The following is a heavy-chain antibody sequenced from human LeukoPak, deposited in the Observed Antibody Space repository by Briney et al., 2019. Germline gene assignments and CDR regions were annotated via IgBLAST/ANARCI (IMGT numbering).Heavy chain of an antibody. CDR3: AKKGYYDGSGYYMYYFDH. V-gene: IGHV1-8*01. CDR1: GYTFTSSD. CDR2: MNPNSGNT. J-gene: IGHJ4*02. D-gene: IGHD3-22*01. Sequence: ASVKVSCKASGYTFTSSDINWVRQATGQGLEWVGWMNPNSGNTGYAQKFQGRVTMTRNTSISTAYMELSSLRSEDTAVYYCAKKGYYDGSGYYMYYFDHWGQGTLVTVSS.